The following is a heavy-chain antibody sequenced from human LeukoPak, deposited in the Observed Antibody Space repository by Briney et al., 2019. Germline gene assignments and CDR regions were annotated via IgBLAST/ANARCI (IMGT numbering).Heavy chain of an antibody. V-gene: IGHV3-21*01. Sequence: GGSLRLSCAASGFTFSSYSMNWVRQAPGKGLEWVSSISSSSSYIYYADSVKGRFTISRDNAKNSLYLQMNSLRAEDTSVYDCARAREGDYGPGWGQGTLVTVSS. J-gene: IGHJ4*02. CDR3: ARAREGDYGPG. D-gene: IGHD4-17*01. CDR1: GFTFSSYS. CDR2: ISSSSSYI.